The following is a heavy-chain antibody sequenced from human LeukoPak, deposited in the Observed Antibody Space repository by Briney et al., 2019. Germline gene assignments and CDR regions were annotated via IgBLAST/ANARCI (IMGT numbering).Heavy chain of an antibody. D-gene: IGHD3-22*01. Sequence: ETLSLTCAVYGGSFSGYYWSWVRQAPGKGLEWVSAISGSGGSTYYADSVKGRFTISRDNSKNTLYLQMNSLRAEDTAVYYCAKDLKPHHYDSSGYYFRYWGQGTLVTVSS. J-gene: IGHJ4*02. CDR3: AKDLKPHHYDSSGYYFRY. CDR2: ISGSGGST. CDR1: GGSFSGYY. V-gene: IGHV3-23*01.